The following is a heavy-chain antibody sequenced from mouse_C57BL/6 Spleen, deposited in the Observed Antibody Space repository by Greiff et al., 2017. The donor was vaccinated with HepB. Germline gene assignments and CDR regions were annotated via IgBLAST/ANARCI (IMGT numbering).Heavy chain of an antibody. CDR3: ARWEYSNPSYYAMDY. Sequence: QVHVKQPGAELVMPGASVKLSCKASGYTFTSYWMHWVKQRPGQGLEWIGEIDPSDSYTNYNQKFKGKSTLTVDKSSSTAYMQLSSLTSEDSAVYYCARWEYSNPSYYAMDYWGQGTSVTVSS. J-gene: IGHJ4*01. CDR2: IDPSDSYT. V-gene: IGHV1-69*01. D-gene: IGHD2-5*01. CDR1: GYTFTSYW.